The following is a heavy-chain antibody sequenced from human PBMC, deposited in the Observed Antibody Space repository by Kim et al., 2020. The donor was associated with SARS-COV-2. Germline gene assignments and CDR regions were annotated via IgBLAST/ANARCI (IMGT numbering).Heavy chain of an antibody. CDR2: VYYTGST. Sequence: SETLSLTCTVSGASISSSGYYWGWIRQPPGKGLEWIGSVYYTGSTYYNPSLKSRVTISVDTSKNQFSLKLSSVTAADTAVYYCARHLRGTSIRFLGLFPFDYWGQGALGTVSS. D-gene: IGHD2-2*02. CDR1: GASISSSGYY. CDR3: ARHLRGTSIRFLGLFPFDY. J-gene: IGHJ4*02. V-gene: IGHV4-39*01.